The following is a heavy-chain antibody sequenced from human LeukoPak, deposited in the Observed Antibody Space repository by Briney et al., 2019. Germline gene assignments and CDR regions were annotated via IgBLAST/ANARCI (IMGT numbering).Heavy chain of an antibody. J-gene: IGHJ6*03. CDR2: IIPIFGTA. V-gene: IGHV1-69*06. CDR3: AAWDTAMVPLTGYYYYYMDV. D-gene: IGHD5-18*01. CDR1: GGTLSDYA. Sequence: HGASVKVSCKASGGTLSDYAINWVRQAPGQGLEWMGGIIPIFGTANYAQKFQGRVTITADKSTSTAYMELSSLRSEDTAVYYCAAWDTAMVPLTGYYYYYMDVWGRGTTVTVSS.